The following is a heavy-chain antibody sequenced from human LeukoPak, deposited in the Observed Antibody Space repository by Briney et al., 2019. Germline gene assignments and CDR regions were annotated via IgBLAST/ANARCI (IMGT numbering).Heavy chain of an antibody. V-gene: IGHV1-69*05. CDR1: GGTFSSYA. Sequence: SVKVSCKASGGTFSSYAISRVRQAPGQGLEWMGGIIPIFGTANYAQKFQGRVTITTDESTSTAYMELSSLRSEDTAVYYCARSGPDFWSGPNYYYMDVWGKGTTVTVSS. CDR3: ARSGPDFWSGPNYYYMDV. D-gene: IGHD3-3*01. J-gene: IGHJ6*03. CDR2: IIPIFGTA.